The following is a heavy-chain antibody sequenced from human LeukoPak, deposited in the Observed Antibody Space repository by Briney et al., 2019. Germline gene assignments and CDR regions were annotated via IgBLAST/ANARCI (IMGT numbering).Heavy chain of an antibody. J-gene: IGHJ4*02. CDR3: ARALRGHSGTDY. D-gene: IGHD5-12*01. V-gene: IGHV3-74*01. CDR1: GFTFSSYW. CDR2: MNSDGSST. Sequence: PGGSLRLSCAASGFTFSSYWMHWVRQAPGKGLVWVSRMNSDGSSTSSADSVKGRFTISRDNAKNTLYLQMNSLRAEDTAVYYCARALRGHSGTDYWGQGTLVTVSS.